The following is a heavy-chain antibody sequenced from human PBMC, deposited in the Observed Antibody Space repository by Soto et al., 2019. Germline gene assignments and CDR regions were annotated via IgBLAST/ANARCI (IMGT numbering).Heavy chain of an antibody. J-gene: IGHJ6*02. V-gene: IGHV1-69*01. CDR2: FNPIFETA. Sequence: QVQLVQSGAEVKKPGSSVKVSCKASGGTFSSYAISWVRQAPGQGHEWMGGFNPIFETANYAQKFQGRVTITADESTNTAYMELSSLRSEDTAVYYCTRGITLIRGVIPPGYYYGMDVWGQGTTVAVSS. CDR3: TRGITLIRGVIPPGYYYGMDV. CDR1: GGTFSSYA. D-gene: IGHD3-10*01.